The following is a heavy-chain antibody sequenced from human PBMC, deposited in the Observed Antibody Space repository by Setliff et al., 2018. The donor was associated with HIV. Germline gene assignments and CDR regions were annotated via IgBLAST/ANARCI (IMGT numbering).Heavy chain of an antibody. V-gene: IGHV4-61*05. CDR1: GGSIINTRYY. CDR2: VSYSGST. CDR3: ARTRGRAPVSYYFDN. J-gene: IGHJ4*02. Sequence: SETLSLTCTVSGGSIINTRYYWGWMRQTPGKGLEWIGYVSYSGSTSYNPSLNSRVTMSVDTSRDQFSLKLSSVTAADTAVYYCARTRGRAPVSYYFDNWGQGRLVTVSS. D-gene: IGHD2-2*01.